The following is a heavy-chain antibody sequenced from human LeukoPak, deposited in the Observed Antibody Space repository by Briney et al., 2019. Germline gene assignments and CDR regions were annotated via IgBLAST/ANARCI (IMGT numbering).Heavy chain of an antibody. D-gene: IGHD3-16*01. V-gene: IGHV1-8*01. J-gene: IGHJ5*02. CDR2: TNPNSGNT. CDR1: GYTFTSYD. Sequence: ASVKVSCKASGYTFTSYDINWVRQATGQGLEWMGWTNPNSGNTGYAQKFQGRVTMTRNTSISTAYMELSSLRSEDTAVYYCARGSPNMGLVNWFDPWGQGTLVTVSS. CDR3: ARGSPNMGLVNWFDP.